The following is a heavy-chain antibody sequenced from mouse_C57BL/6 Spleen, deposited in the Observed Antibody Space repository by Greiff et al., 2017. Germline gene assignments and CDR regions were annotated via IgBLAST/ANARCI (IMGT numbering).Heavy chain of an antibody. CDR1: GYTFTSYW. D-gene: IGHD1-1*02. CDR3: SRSGGGPAWFAY. Sequence: QVQLKQSGAELAKPGASVKLSCTASGYTFTSYWMHWVKQRPGQGLEWIGYINPSSGYTKYNQKFKDKATLTADKSSSTAYMQLSSLTYEDSAVYYCSRSGGGPAWFAYWGQGTLVAVSA. V-gene: IGHV1-7*01. CDR2: INPSSGYT. J-gene: IGHJ3*01.